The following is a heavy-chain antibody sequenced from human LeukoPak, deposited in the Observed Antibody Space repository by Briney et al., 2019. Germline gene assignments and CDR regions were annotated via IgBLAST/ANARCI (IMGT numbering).Heavy chain of an antibody. Sequence: SETLSLTCTFSGGSISSYYWSWIRQPPGKGLEWIAYIYYSGSTNYNPSLKSRATISVDTSKNQFSLKLSSVTAADTAVYFCASGAVVDAFDIWGQGTMVTVSS. D-gene: IGHD4-23*01. CDR3: ASGAVVDAFDI. J-gene: IGHJ3*02. V-gene: IGHV4-59*12. CDR1: GGSISSYY. CDR2: IYYSGST.